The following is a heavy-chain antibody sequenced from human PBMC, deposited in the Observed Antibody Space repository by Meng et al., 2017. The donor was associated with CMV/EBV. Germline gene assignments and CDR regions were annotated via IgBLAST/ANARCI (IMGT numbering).Heavy chain of an antibody. CDR3: ARAGYYYDSSGYTDY. J-gene: IGHJ4*02. V-gene: IGHV4-38-2*02. CDR1: GYSISSGYY. CDR2: IYHSGST. Sequence: GSLRLSCTVSGYSISSGYYWGWTRQPPGKGLEWIGCIYHSGSTYYNPSLKSRVTISVDTSKNQFSLKLSSVTAADTAVYYCARAGYYYDSSGYTDYWGQGTLVTVSS. D-gene: IGHD3-22*01.